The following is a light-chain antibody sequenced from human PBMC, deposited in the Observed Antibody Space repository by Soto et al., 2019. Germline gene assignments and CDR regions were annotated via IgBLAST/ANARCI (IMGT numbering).Light chain of an antibody. Sequence: DIQMTQSPSTLSASVGDRVTITCRASQGLSSWLAWDQQKPGKAPKLLIYKASSLESGVPSRFSGSGSGTEFTLTISSLQPDDFATYYCQQYNSYSRTFGQGTKVDIK. J-gene: IGKJ1*01. CDR2: KAS. CDR3: QQYNSYSRT. CDR1: QGLSSW. V-gene: IGKV1-5*03.